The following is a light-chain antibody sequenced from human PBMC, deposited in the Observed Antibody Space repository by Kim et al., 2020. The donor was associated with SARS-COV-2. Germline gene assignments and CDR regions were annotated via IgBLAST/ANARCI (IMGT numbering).Light chain of an antibody. CDR3: QQYGSAPRT. J-gene: IGKJ2*01. Sequence: ESVLTQSPGTLSLSPGDRATLSCRASQSVSSNYLAWYQQKPGQAPRLLIYGASSRATGIPDRFSGSGSGTDFTLSISSLESEDFAVYYCQQYGSAPRTFGQGTKLEI. V-gene: IGKV3-20*01. CDR1: QSVSSNY. CDR2: GAS.